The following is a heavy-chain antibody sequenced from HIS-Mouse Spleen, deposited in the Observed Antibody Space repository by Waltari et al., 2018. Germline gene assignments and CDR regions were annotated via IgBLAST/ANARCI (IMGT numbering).Heavy chain of an antibody. CDR1: GFTFSSYG. D-gene: IGHD2-8*01. J-gene: IGHJ4*02. CDR3: AKGGLMVYAIGDY. V-gene: IGHV3-33*06. CDR2: IWYDGSNK. Sequence: QVQLVESGGGVVQPGRSLSLSCAASGFTFSSYGMLWVRQAPGKGLEWVAVIWYDGSNKYYADSVKGRFTISRDNSKNTLYLQMNSLRAEDTAVYYCAKGGLMVYAIGDYWGQGTLVTVSS.